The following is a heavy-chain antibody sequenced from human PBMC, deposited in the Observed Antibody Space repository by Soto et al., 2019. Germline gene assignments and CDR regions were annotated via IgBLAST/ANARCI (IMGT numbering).Heavy chain of an antibody. D-gene: IGHD6-19*01. CDR3: ARKKPWLTNSLAP. CDR1: GGCCSGYY. V-gene: IGHV4-34*01. J-gene: IGHJ5*02. CDR2: INHSGST. Sequence: PSETLSLTCAVYGGCCSGYYWSWIRQPPGKGLEWIGEINHSGSTNYNPSLKSRVTISVDTSKNQFSLKLSSVTAADTAVYYCARKKPWLTNSLAPWGPGTLVTVSS.